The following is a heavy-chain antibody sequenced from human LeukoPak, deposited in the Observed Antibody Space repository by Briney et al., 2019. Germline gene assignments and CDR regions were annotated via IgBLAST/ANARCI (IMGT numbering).Heavy chain of an antibody. CDR2: IYYSGST. J-gene: IGHJ3*02. Sequence: PSETLSLTCTVSGGSISSSSYYWGWIRQPPGKGLEWIGSIYYSGSTYYNPSLKSRVTISVGTSKNQFSLKLSSVTAADTAVYYCARHLRWLQYTTDAFDIWGQGTMVTVSS. CDR3: ARHLRWLQYTTDAFDI. D-gene: IGHD5-24*01. CDR1: GGSISSSSYY. V-gene: IGHV4-39*01.